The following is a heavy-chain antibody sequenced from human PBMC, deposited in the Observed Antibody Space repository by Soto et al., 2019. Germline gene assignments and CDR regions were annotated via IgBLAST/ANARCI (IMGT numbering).Heavy chain of an antibody. CDR3: TKRRNVLRFLEWSSGMEV. J-gene: IGHJ6*02. V-gene: IGHV3-30*18. Sequence: GGSLRLSCAASGFTFSNYGMHWVRQAPGKGLEWVAFISDDGSNKDYADSMKGRFTMSRDNSKSTLYLQMNSLRVEDTAVYYCTKRRNVLRFLEWSSGMEVWGQGTTVTVSS. CDR1: GFTFSNYG. CDR2: ISDDGSNK. D-gene: IGHD3-3*01.